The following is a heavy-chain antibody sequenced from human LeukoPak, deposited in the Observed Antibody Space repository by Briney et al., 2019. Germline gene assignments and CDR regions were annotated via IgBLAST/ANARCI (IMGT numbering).Heavy chain of an antibody. J-gene: IGHJ4*02. Sequence: SETLSLTCTVSGGSISISSSSYYWGWIRQPPGKGLEWIGNVYYTGSTYYNPSLKSRVTISVDTSKNQFSLKLSSVTAADTAVYYCARAFNYDSSAHPGYWGQGTLVTVSS. V-gene: IGHV4-39*07. D-gene: IGHD3-22*01. CDR3: ARAFNYDSSAHPGY. CDR2: VYYTGST. CDR1: GGSISISSSSYY.